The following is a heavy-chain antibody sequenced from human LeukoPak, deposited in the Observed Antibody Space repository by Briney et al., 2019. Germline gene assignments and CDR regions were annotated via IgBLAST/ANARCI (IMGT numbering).Heavy chain of an antibody. Sequence: ASVKVSCKASGYTFTSYDINWVRQAPGQGLECMGWMNPNSGNTGYAQKLQRRGTMTRNTSISTAYMELSSMRSEDTTVYYCARGHIPAAITLYYYYGMDVWGQGTTVTVSS. CDR1: GYTFTSYD. CDR3: ARGHIPAAITLYYYYGMDV. CDR2: MNPNSGNT. D-gene: IGHD2-2*01. V-gene: IGHV1-8*01. J-gene: IGHJ6*02.